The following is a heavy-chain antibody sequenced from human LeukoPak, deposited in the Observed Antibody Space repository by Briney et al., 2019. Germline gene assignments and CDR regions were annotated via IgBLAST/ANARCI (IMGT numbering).Heavy chain of an antibody. Sequence: SETLPLTCTVSGGSISSYYWSWIRQPPGKGLEWIGYIYYSGSTNYNPSLKSRVTISVDTSKNQFSLKLSSVTAADTAVYYCARVENPGYSSSWYFAFDIWGQGTMVTVSS. CDR1: GGSISSYY. CDR3: ARVENPGYSSSWYFAFDI. J-gene: IGHJ3*02. V-gene: IGHV4-59*01. CDR2: IYYSGST. D-gene: IGHD6-13*01.